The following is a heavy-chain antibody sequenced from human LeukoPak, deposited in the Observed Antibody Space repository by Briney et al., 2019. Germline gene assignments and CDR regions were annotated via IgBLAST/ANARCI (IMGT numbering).Heavy chain of an antibody. D-gene: IGHD3-10*01. CDR2: IYWDDDK. V-gene: IGHV2-5*02. CDR3: AHYYGSGNYYDY. Sequence: SGPTLVNPTQTLTLTCTFSGFSLSTSGVGVGWIRQPPGKALEWLALIYWDDDKRYHPSLKSRLTITNDTSKSQAVLTMTNMDPVDTATYYCAHYYGSGNYYDYWGQGTLVTLSS. J-gene: IGHJ4*02. CDR1: GFSLSTSGVG.